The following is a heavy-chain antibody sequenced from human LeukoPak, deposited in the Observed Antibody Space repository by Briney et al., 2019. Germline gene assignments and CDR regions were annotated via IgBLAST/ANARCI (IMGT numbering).Heavy chain of an antibody. CDR2: IKSKTDGGTI. V-gene: IGHV3-15*01. CDR3: TTLRIQLWLDY. D-gene: IGHD5-18*01. CDR1: GFTFSNAW. J-gene: IGHJ4*02. Sequence: GGSLRLSCAASGFTFSNAWMSWVRQAPGKGLEWVGRIKSKTDGGTIDYAAPVKGRFTILRDDSKNTLYLQMNSLKTEDTAVYYCTTLRIQLWLDYWGQGTLVTVSS.